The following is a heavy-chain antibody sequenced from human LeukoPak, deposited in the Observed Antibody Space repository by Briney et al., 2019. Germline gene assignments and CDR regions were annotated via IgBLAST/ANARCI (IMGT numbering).Heavy chain of an antibody. V-gene: IGHV3-21*04. CDR2: ISSSSSYI. CDR1: GFTFSSYN. D-gene: IGHD6-13*01. CDR3: AKDRAAAAVDY. J-gene: IGHJ4*02. Sequence: GGSLRLSCTASGFTFSSYNMNWVRQAPGKGLEWVSSISSSSSYIYYADSVKGRFTISRDNAKNSLYLQMNSLRAEDTAVYYCAKDRAAAAVDYWGQGTLVTVSS.